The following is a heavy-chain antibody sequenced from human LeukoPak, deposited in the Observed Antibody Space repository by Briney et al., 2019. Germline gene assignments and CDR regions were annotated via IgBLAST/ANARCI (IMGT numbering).Heavy chain of an antibody. D-gene: IGHD1-20*01. Sequence: GGSLRLSCAASGFTFSSYEMNWVRQAPGKGLEWISYISASGTLTHYADSMEGRFTISRDNTKNSLYLQMNSLRAEDTALYYCAKVAYNWISYGPFDYWGQGTLVTVSS. CDR2: ISASGTLT. V-gene: IGHV3-48*03. CDR1: GFTFSSYE. CDR3: AKVAYNWISYGPFDY. J-gene: IGHJ4*02.